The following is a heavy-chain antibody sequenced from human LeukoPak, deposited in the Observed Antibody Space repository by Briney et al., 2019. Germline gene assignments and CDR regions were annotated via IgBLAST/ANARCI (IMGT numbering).Heavy chain of an antibody. V-gene: IGHV4-39*07. CDR1: GASISSTNNF. J-gene: IGHJ5*02. Sequence: SETLSLTCTVSGASISSTNNFWGWIRQTPGKGLEWIATIYYSVSTYYNPSLKSRLSISVDTSKNQFSLKLSSVTAADTAVYYCAREPGYSRNWFDPWGQGTLVTVSS. D-gene: IGHD6-13*01. CDR3: AREPGYSRNWFDP. CDR2: IYYSVST.